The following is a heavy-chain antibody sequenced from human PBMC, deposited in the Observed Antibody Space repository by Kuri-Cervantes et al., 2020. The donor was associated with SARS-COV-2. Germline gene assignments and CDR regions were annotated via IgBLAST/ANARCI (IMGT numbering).Heavy chain of an antibody. CDR1: GGSISSYY. CDR3: ARPQRGSGAYAFDI. V-gene: IGHV4-59*01. CDR2: IYYSGGT. D-gene: IGHD3-16*01. Sequence: SETLSLTCTVSGGSISSYYWSWIRQPPGKGLEWIGYIYYSGGTNYNPSLKSRVTISVDTSKNQFSLKLSSVTAADTAVYYCARPQRGSGAYAFDIWGQGTMVTVSS. J-gene: IGHJ3*02.